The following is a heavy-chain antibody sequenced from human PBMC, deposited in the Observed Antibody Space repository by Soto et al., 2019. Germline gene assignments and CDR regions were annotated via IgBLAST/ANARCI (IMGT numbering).Heavy chain of an antibody. D-gene: IGHD3-10*01. J-gene: IGHJ6*02. Sequence: SDNLSLTCALPCDSISSSNWWRWVRQPPGKGLEWIGEFYHSRSTNSNPSLKSRVTISVDKSKNQFSLKLSSVTDADTAVYYCARARVTMVRGVYYYYGMDVWGQGTTVS. CDR1: CDSISSSNW. CDR2: FYHSRST. CDR3: ARARVTMVRGVYYYYGMDV. V-gene: IGHV4-4*02.